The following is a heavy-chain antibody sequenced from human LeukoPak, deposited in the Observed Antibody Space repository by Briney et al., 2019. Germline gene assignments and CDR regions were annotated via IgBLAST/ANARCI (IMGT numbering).Heavy chain of an antibody. V-gene: IGHV1-18*01. CDR1: GYTFTSYV. CDR2: ISAYNGNT. CDR3: ARPGKYGDYEWFDP. J-gene: IGHJ5*02. D-gene: IGHD4-17*01. Sequence: ASVKVSCKASGYTFTSYVITWVRQAPGQGLEWMGWISAYNGNTNYAQKLQGRVTLTTDTSTSTAYMELRSLRSDDTAVYYCARPGKYGDYEWFDPGGQGTLVTVSS.